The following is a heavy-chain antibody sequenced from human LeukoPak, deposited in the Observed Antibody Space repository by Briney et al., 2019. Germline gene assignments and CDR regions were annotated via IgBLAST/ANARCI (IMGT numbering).Heavy chain of an antibody. CDR3: TKAGGGSSWFNWFDP. CDR2: IRYDGSNK. V-gene: IGHV3-30*02. J-gene: IGHJ5*02. D-gene: IGHD6-13*01. Sequence: GGSLRLSCAASGFTFSSYWMSWVRQAPGKGLEWVAFIRYDGSNKDYADSVEGRFTISRDNSKKTLYLRMNSLRAEDTAVYYCTKAGGGSSWFNWFDPWGQGTLVTVSS. CDR1: GFTFSSYW.